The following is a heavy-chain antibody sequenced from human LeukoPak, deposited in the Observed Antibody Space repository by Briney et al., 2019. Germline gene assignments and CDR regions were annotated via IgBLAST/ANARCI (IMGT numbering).Heavy chain of an antibody. CDR2: IYYSGST. CDR3: ARGLYDYIWGSYRTMFDY. CDR1: GGSISSYY. Sequence: SETLSLTCTVSGGSISSYYWSWIRQPPGKGLEWIGYIYYSGSTNYNPSLKSRVTISVDTSKNQFSLKLSSVTAADTAVYYCARGLYDYIWGSYRTMFDYWGQGTLVTVSS. D-gene: IGHD3-16*02. J-gene: IGHJ4*02. V-gene: IGHV4-59*01.